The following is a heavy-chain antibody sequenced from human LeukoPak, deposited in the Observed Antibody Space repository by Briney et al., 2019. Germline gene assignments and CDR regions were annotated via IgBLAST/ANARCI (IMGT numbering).Heavy chain of an antibody. J-gene: IGHJ4*02. D-gene: IGHD3-10*01. CDR2: ISSLSGTI. CDR1: GFTFSSYS. CDR3: ARSWYYYETGGYYFDY. Sequence: GGSLRLSCAASGFTFSSYSMNWVRQAPGEGLEWVSYISSLSGTIYYADSVKGRFTISRDNAKNSLYLQMDSLRAEDTALYYCARSWYYYETGGYYFDYWGQGTLVTVSS. V-gene: IGHV3-48*01.